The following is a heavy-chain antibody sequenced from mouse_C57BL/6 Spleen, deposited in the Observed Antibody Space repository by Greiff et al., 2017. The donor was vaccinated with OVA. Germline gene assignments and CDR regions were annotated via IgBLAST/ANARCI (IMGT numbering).Heavy chain of an antibody. CDR1: GYTFTSYW. V-gene: IGHV1-64*01. CDR2: IHPNSGST. J-gene: IGHJ2*01. Sequence: QVQLQQPGAELVKPGASVKLSCKASGYTFTSYWMHWVKQRPGQGLEWIGMIHPNSGSTKYNEKFKSKATLTVDKSSSTAYMQLSSLTSEDSAVYYCARESSGYGYWGQGTTLTVSS. CDR3: ARESSGYGY. D-gene: IGHD3-2*02.